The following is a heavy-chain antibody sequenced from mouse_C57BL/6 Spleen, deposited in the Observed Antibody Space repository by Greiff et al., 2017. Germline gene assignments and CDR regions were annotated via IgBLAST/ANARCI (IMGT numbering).Heavy chain of an antibody. CDR1: GFTFSDAW. Sequence: EVKVEESGGGLVQPGGSMKLSCAASGFTFSDAWMDWVRQSPEKGLEWVAEIRNKANNHATYYAESVKGKFTISRDDYKSSVYLQMNSLRAEDTGIYYCTEDYSDYGWFASGGQGTLVTVSA. CDR2: IRNKANNHAT. V-gene: IGHV6-6*01. CDR3: TEDYSDYGWFAS. D-gene: IGHD2-13*01. J-gene: IGHJ3*01.